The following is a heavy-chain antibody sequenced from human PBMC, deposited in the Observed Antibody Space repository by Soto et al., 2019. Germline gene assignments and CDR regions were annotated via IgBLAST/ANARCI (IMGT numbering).Heavy chain of an antibody. D-gene: IGHD2-8*01. Sequence: QVQRVESGGGAVQPGKSLRLSCAASGFVFTNFYMHWVRQTPGKGLEWLAVVSDDGNNKYYADSVGGRFIISRNNSNNTVALQMNDLGVDDMAVYYCARGSLPTVANWGQGTLVTVSS. V-gene: IGHV3-30-3*01. J-gene: IGHJ4*02. CDR1: GFVFTNFY. CDR2: VSDDGNNK. CDR3: ARGSLPTVAN.